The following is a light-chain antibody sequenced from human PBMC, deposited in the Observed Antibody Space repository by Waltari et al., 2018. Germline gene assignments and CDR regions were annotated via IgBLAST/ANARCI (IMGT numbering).Light chain of an antibody. V-gene: IGKV1-5*03. CDR3: QQYNGYWT. Sequence: DIQMTQSPSTLSASVGDRVTITCRASQRISVWLAWYQQNPGKAPKLLVYRASSLESGVPSRFSGSGSGTEFTLTISSLQPDDFATYYCQQYNGYWTFGQGTKVEIK. J-gene: IGKJ1*01. CDR1: QRISVW. CDR2: RAS.